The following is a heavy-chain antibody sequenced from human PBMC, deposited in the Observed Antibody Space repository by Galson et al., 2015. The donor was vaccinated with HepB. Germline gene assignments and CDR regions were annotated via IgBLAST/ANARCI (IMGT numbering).Heavy chain of an antibody. V-gene: IGHV1-18*01. Sequence: SVKVSCKASGYTFCSYSITWVRQAPGQGLQWVGWSNPYNRQTNFAQKFQGRVTMTTDSSTSTAYMELWSLRSDDTAVYYCARGAFDRVVGATQNNWFAPWGQGTLVTVSS. CDR3: ARGAFDRVVGATQNNWFAP. CDR1: GYTFCSYS. J-gene: IGHJ5*02. D-gene: IGHD2-15*01. CDR2: SNPYNRQT.